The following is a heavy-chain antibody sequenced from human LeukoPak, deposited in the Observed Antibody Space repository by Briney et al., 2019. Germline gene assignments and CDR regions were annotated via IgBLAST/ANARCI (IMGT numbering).Heavy chain of an antibody. V-gene: IGHV3-30*18. J-gene: IGHJ4*02. CDR1: GFTFSSYG. CDR3: AKDFGDSYGPGVLWFFDY. CDR2: ISYDGSNK. D-gene: IGHD5-18*01. Sequence: PGGSLRLSCAASGFTFSSYGMHWVRQAPGKGLEWVAVISYDGSNKYYADSVKGRFTISRDNSKNTLYLQMNSLRAEDTAVYYCAKDFGDSYGPGVLWFFDYWGQGTLVTVSS.